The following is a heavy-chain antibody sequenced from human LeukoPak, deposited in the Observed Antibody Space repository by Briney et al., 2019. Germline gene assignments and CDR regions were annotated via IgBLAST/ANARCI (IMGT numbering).Heavy chain of an antibody. Sequence: GGSLRLSCAASGFTFNNYAMHWVRQAPGKGLGWVAVTSYDGTNKYSADSVKGRFTISRDNSKNTLYLQMNSLRTEDTAVYYCTKGYGGSYLDLAFDIWGQGTVVTVSS. D-gene: IGHD1-26*01. V-gene: IGHV3-30*18. CDR3: TKGYGGSYLDLAFDI. CDR2: TSYDGTNK. CDR1: GFTFNNYA. J-gene: IGHJ3*02.